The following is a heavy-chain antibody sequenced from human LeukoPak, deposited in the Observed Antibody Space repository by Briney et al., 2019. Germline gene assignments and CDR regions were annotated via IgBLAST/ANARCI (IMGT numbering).Heavy chain of an antibody. CDR2: ISDGGAIT. V-gene: IGHV3-23*01. CDR1: GFSFRNYA. D-gene: IGHD6-19*01. CDR3: AKPRNGWFRFDS. Sequence: PGGSLRLSCAASGFSFRNYAMSWVRQAPGKGLEWVSSISDGGAITYYADSVKGHFTISRDNSENMLYLQMNSLRVEDTAVYYCAKPRNGWFRFDSWGQGSLVTVSS. J-gene: IGHJ4*02.